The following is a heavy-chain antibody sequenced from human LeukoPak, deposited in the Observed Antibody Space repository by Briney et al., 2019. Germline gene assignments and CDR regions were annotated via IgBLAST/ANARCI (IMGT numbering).Heavy chain of an antibody. V-gene: IGHV3-23*01. Sequence: PGGSLRLSCAASGLTFSTYDMSWVRQAPGKGLEWVSAISDSGGTTWYADSVKGRFTISRDNSKNTLYHQMTSLRAEDTAVYYCARDRGAAAGDWGQGTLVTVSS. J-gene: IGHJ4*02. CDR2: ISDSGGTT. CDR3: ARDRGAAAGD. D-gene: IGHD6-13*01. CDR1: GLTFSTYD.